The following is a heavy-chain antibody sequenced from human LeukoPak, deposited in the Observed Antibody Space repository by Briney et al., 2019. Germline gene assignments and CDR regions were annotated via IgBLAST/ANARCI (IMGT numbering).Heavy chain of an antibody. CDR2: IIPIFGTA. J-gene: IGHJ4*02. CDR1: GGTFSSYA. D-gene: IGHD5-24*01. V-gene: IGHV1-69*05. Sequence: SVKVSCKASGGTFSSYAISWVRQAPGQGLEWMGGIIPIFGTANYAQKFQGRVTITTDESTSTAYMELSSLRSEDTAVYYCARRRDGYNYYFDYWGQGTLVIVSS. CDR3: ARRRDGYNYYFDY.